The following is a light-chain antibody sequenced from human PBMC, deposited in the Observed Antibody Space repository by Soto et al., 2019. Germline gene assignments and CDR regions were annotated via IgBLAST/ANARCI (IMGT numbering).Light chain of an antibody. Sequence: EIVLTQSPGTLSLSPGERATLSCRASQSVSSSYLAWYQQKPGQAPRLLIYGASSRATGIPDRFSGSGSGTDFTLTISRLEPEDFAVYYCQLSGTFGQGTKVDI. CDR3: QLSGT. CDR2: GAS. CDR1: QSVSSSY. V-gene: IGKV3-20*01. J-gene: IGKJ1*01.